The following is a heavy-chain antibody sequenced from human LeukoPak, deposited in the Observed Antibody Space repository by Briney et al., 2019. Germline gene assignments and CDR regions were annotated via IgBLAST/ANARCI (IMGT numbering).Heavy chain of an antibody. CDR2: IYYSGST. Sequence: PSETLSLTCTVSGGSISSSSYYWGWIRQPPGKGLEWIGSIYYSGSTYYNPSLKSRVTISVDTSKNQFSLKLSSVTAADTAVYYCARRSETGYDYWGQGTLVTVSS. CDR1: GGSISSSSYY. J-gene: IGHJ4*02. CDR3: ARRSETGYDY. V-gene: IGHV4-39*01. D-gene: IGHD3-9*01.